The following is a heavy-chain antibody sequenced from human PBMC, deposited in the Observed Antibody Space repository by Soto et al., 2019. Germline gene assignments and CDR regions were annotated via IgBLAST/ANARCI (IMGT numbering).Heavy chain of an antibody. J-gene: IGHJ3*02. D-gene: IGHD3-22*01. V-gene: IGHV3-53*01. CDR1: GFTVSSNY. CDR3: ARGTPYDSSGHDAFDI. CDR2: IYSGGST. Sequence: GGSLRLSCAASGFTVSSNYMSWVRQAPGKGLEWVSVIYSGGSTYYADSVKGRFTISRDNSKNTLYLQMNSLRAEDTAVYYCARGTPYDSSGHDAFDIWGQGTMVTVSS.